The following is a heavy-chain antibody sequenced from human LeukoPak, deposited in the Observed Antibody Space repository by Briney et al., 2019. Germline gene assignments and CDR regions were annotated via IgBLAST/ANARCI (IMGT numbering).Heavy chain of an antibody. D-gene: IGHD3-16*02. CDR3: ARAVQASLQPRFDP. CDR2: IYYSGST. J-gene: IGHJ5*02. V-gene: IGHV4-30-4*01. Sequence: SETLSLTCTVSGGSISSGDYYWSWIRQPPGKGLEWIGYIYYSGSTYYNPSLKSRVTISVETSKNRFSLNLNFVTAADTGVYFCARAVQASLQPRFDPWGLGTLVTVSS. CDR1: GGSISSGDYY.